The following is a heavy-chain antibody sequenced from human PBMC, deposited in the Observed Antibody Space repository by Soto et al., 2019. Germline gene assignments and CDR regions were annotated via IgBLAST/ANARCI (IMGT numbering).Heavy chain of an antibody. CDR3: ATNYYGSGSYYKGSEYFQH. J-gene: IGHJ1*01. V-gene: IGHV4-39*01. CDR1: GGSISSSSYY. D-gene: IGHD3-10*01. CDR2: FYYSGST. Sequence: PPETLSLTYTVSGGSISSSSYYWGWIRQPPGKGLEWIGSFYYSGSTYYNPSLKSRVTISVDTSKNQFSLKLSSVTAADTAVYYCATNYYGSGSYYKGSEYFQHWGQGTLVTVS.